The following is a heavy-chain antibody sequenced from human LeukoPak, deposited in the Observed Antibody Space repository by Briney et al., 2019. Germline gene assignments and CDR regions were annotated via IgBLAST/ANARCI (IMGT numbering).Heavy chain of an antibody. CDR1: GFTFSSYA. Sequence: GGSLRLSCSASGFTFSSYAMHWVRQAPGKGLEYVSAISSNGGSTYYADSVKGRFTISRDNSKNTLYLQMSSLRAEDTAVYYCVTTYYYGSGSYLYYYYGMDVWGQGTTVIVSS. J-gene: IGHJ6*02. CDR3: VTTYYYGSGSYLYYYYGMDV. CDR2: ISSNGGST. D-gene: IGHD3-10*01. V-gene: IGHV3-64D*06.